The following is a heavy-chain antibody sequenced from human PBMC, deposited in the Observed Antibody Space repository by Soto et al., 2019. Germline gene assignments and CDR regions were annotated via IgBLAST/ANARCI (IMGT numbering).Heavy chain of an antibody. V-gene: IGHV3-23*01. CDR2: IDGSGGIT. D-gene: IGHD3-10*01. Sequence: QLLQSGGGLVQPGGSLTLSCAASGFTFGTTDMSWVRQAPGEGLEWVSTIDGSGGITYYADSVKGRFTISRDNSRNTGYLQMNRLRVADTAMYYCVKNSGWFNTWGQGDLVTVSS. J-gene: IGHJ5*02. CDR3: VKNSGWFNT. CDR1: GFTFGTTD.